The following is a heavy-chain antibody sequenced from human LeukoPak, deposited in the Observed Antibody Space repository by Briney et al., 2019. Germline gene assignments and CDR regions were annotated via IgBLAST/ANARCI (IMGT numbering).Heavy chain of an antibody. V-gene: IGHV3-23*01. CDR3: AKVGLSYCGGDCYVDY. D-gene: IGHD2-21*02. J-gene: IGHJ4*02. Sequence: GGSLRLSCAASGFTFSSYAMSWVRQAPGKGLEWVSVISGSGGSTYYADSVKGRFTISRDNSKNTLFLQMNSLRAEDTAVFYCAKVGLSYCGGDCYVDYWGQGTLVTVSS. CDR1: GFTFSSYA. CDR2: ISGSGGST.